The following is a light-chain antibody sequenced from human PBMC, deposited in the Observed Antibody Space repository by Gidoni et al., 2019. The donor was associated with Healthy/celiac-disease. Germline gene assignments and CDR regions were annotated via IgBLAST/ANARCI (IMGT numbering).Light chain of an antibody. V-gene: IGKV1-39*01. Sequence: DIQLTQSPSSLSASVGDRVTITCRASQSISRYLHWYQQKPGKAPKLLIYAASSLQSGVPSRFSGSGSGTDFTLTISSLQPEDFATYYCQQSFSLFTFGPGTKVDIK. CDR2: AAS. CDR3: QQSFSLFT. CDR1: QSISRY. J-gene: IGKJ3*01.